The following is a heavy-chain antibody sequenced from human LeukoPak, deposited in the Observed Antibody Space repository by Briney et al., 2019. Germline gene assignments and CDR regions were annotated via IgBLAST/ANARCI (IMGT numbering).Heavy chain of an antibody. CDR2: IYYSGST. D-gene: IGHD1-7*01. Sequence: SETLSLTCTVSGGSISSSSYYWGWIRQPPGKGLEWIGSIYYSGSTYYNPSLKSRVTISVDTSKNQFSLKLSSVTAADTAVYYCARQRVKTGTTPGHWGQGTLVTVSS. CDR1: GGSISSSSYY. J-gene: IGHJ4*02. V-gene: IGHV4-39*01. CDR3: ARQRVKTGTTPGH.